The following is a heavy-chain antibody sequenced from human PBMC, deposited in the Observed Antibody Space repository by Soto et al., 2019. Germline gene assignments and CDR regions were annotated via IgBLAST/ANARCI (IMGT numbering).Heavy chain of an antibody. Sequence: EVQLLESGGGLLQPGGSLRLSCTASGFTFSNYAMSWVRQAPGKGLEWVSTFSSGGGGTYYADSVKGRFTISRDNSKNTLALQMNSLRADDTSVYYCTKANRCCSGANWFTFDYWGLGTLVTVSS. CDR2: FSSGGGGT. J-gene: IGHJ4*02. CDR1: GFTFSNYA. D-gene: IGHD2-15*01. CDR3: TKANRCCSGANWFTFDY. V-gene: IGHV3-23*01.